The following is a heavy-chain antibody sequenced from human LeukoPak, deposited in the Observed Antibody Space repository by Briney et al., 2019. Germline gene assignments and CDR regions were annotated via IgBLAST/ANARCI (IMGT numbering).Heavy chain of an antibody. D-gene: IGHD3-9*01. Sequence: GGSLRLSCAASGFTFSSYSMNWVRQAPGKGLEWVSCISSSSSYIYYANSVKGRFTISRDNAKNSLYLQMNSLRAEDTAVYYCARDYENLTGSKTRFHYWGQGTLVTVSS. V-gene: IGHV3-21*01. CDR2: ISSSSSYI. J-gene: IGHJ4*02. CDR3: ARDYENLTGSKTRFHY. CDR1: GFTFSSYS.